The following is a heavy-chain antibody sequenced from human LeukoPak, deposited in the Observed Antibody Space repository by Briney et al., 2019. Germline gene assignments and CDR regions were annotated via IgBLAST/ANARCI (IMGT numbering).Heavy chain of an antibody. CDR2: IWYDGSNK. CDR3: AREPITIFGVVIQYYFDY. D-gene: IGHD3-3*01. J-gene: IGHJ4*02. V-gene: IGHV3-33*01. Sequence: GRSLRLSCAASGFTFSSYGMHWVRQAPGKGLEWVAVIWYDGSNKYYADSVKGRFTISRDNSKNTLYLQMNSLRAEDTAVYYRAREPITIFGVVIQYYFDYWGQGTLVTVSS. CDR1: GFTFSSYG.